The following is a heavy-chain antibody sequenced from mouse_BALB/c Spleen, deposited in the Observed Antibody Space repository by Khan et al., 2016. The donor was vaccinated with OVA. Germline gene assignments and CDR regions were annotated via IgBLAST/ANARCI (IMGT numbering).Heavy chain of an antibody. CDR2: ISYRGST. J-gene: IGHJ2*01. Sequence: QLEESGPGLVKPSQSLSLTCTVTGYSITSDYAWNWIRQFPGNKLEWMGYISYRGSTSYNPSLKSRISITRDTSKNQFFLQLNSVTTEDTATYYCARSIMANWGQGTTLTVSS. CDR3: ARSIMAN. CDR1: GYSITSDYA. V-gene: IGHV3-2*02.